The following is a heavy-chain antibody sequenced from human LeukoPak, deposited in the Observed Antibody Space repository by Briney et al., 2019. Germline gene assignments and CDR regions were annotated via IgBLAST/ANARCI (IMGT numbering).Heavy chain of an antibody. CDR2: IWYDGSNK. Sequence: PGRSLRLSCAASGFTFSSYDMHWVRQAPGKGLEWVALIWYDGSNKNYADSVKGRFTISRDNSKNTLFLQMNSLRAEDTAVYYCAREASDAFDIWGQGTMSPSLQ. J-gene: IGHJ3*02. CDR3: AREASDAFDI. CDR1: GFTFSSYD. V-gene: IGHV3-33*01.